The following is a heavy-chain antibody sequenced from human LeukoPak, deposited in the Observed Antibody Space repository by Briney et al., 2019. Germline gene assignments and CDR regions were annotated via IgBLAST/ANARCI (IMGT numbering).Heavy chain of an antibody. Sequence: GGSLRLSCAPSGFTFSSYGMHWVRQAPGKGLEWVAVIWYDGSKTYYADSVKGRFTISRDNSKNTLYLQMSSLRADDTAVYYCARYNTGGSDYWGQGTLVTVSS. CDR1: GFTFSSYG. D-gene: IGHD7-27*01. V-gene: IGHV3-33*01. CDR3: ARYNTGGSDY. CDR2: IWYDGSKT. J-gene: IGHJ4*01.